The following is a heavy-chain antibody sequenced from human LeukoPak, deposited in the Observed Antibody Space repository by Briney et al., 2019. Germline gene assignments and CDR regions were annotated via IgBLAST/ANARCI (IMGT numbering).Heavy chain of an antibody. Sequence: ASVKVSCKASGYTFTSYSMHWVRQAPGQGLEWMGIINPSGGSTSYAQKFRGRVTMTRDTSTSTVYMELSSLRSEDTAVYYCARKCGGYCSGGSFYYYGMDVWGQGTTVTVSS. CDR3: ARKCGGYCSGGSFYYYGMDV. J-gene: IGHJ6*02. CDR2: INPSGGST. D-gene: IGHD2-15*01. V-gene: IGHV1-46*01. CDR1: GYTFTSYS.